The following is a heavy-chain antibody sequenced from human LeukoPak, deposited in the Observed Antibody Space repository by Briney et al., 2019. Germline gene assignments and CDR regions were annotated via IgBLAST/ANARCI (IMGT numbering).Heavy chain of an antibody. CDR2: IYSGGST. CDR1: GFTVSSNY. J-gene: IGHJ3*02. V-gene: IGHV3-53*04. Sequence: PGGSLRLSCAASGFTVSSNYMSWVRQAPGKGLEWVSVIYSGGSTYYADSVKGRFTISRHNSKNTLYLQMNSLRAEDTVVYYCARTYYYDSSSLSDDAFDIWGQGTMVTVSS. D-gene: IGHD3-22*01. CDR3: ARTYYYDSSSLSDDAFDI.